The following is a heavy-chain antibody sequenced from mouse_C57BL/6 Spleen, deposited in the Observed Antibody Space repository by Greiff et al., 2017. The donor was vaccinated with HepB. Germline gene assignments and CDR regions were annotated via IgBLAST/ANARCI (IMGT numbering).Heavy chain of an antibody. J-gene: IGHJ3*01. CDR2: IDPSDSYT. V-gene: IGHV1-50*01. CDR1: GYTFTSYW. Sequence: VQLQQPGAELVKPGASVKLSCKASGYTFTSYWMQWVKQRPGQGLEWIGEIDPSDSYTNYNQKFKGKATLTVDTSSSTAYMQLSSLTSEDSAVYYCAVPAWFAYWGQGTLVTVSA. CDR3: AVPAWFAY.